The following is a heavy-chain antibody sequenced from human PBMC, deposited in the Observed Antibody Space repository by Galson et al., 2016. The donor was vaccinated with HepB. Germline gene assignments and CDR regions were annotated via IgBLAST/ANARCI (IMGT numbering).Heavy chain of an antibody. V-gene: IGHV3-7*02. CDR1: GFTFSTNW. J-gene: IGHJ6*02. D-gene: IGHD2-2*01. Sequence: SLRLSCAGSGFTFSTNWMSWVRQAPGKGLEWVANIKEDRSEKYYVDSVKGRFTISRDNAKNSLFLQMNSLRAEDTAVYYCATMGGCVGYRSNTPIYDWDVWGQGTTVTVSS. CDR3: ATMGGCVGYRSNTPIYDWDV. CDR2: IKEDRSEK.